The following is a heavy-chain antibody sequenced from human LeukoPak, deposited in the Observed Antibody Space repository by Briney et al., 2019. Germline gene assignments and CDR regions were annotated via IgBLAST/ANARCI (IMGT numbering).Heavy chain of an antibody. CDR2: INPNSGGT. Sequence: ASVKVSCKASGYTFTGYYMHWVRQAPGQGLEWMGWINPNSGGTNYAQKLQGRVTMTTDTSTSTAYMELRSLRSDDTAVYYCAREIWFGGPLDYYGMDVWGQGTTVTVSS. D-gene: IGHD3-10*01. CDR3: AREIWFGGPLDYYGMDV. J-gene: IGHJ6*02. CDR1: GYTFTGYY. V-gene: IGHV1-2*02.